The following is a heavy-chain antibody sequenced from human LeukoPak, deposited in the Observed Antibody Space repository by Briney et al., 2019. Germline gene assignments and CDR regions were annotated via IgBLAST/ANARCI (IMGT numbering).Heavy chain of an antibody. J-gene: IGHJ4*02. D-gene: IGHD5-12*01. CDR1: GGSISSGGYY. V-gene: IGHV4-31*03. CDR3: ARDAGSGYDSPYFDY. Sequence: PSQTLSLTRTVSGGSISSGGYYWSWIRQHPGTGLEWIGYIYYSGSTYYNPSLKSRVTISVDTSKNQFSLKLSSVTAADTAVYYCARDAGSGYDSPYFDYWGQGTLVTVSS. CDR2: IYYSGST.